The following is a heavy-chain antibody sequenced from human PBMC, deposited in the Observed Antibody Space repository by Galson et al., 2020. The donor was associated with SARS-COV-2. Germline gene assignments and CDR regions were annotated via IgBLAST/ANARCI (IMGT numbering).Heavy chain of an antibody. CDR1: GFTVSTNY. D-gene: IGHD2-2*01. J-gene: IGHJ6*02. Sequence: TGGSLRLSCAASGFTVSTNYMNWVRQVPGKGLEWVAVIYSSGNTYQADSVKGRFTISRDNSLNTVYLQMNSLRGEDTAVYYCARGYCSSTSCFRDGMDVWGQGTTVTVSS. CDR3: ARGYCSSTSCFRDGMDV. CDR2: IYSSGNT. V-gene: IGHV3-66*02.